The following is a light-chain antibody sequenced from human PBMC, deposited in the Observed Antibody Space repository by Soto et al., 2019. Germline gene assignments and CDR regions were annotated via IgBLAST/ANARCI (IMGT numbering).Light chain of an antibody. J-gene: IGKJ4*01. CDR1: QGISSY. CDR3: QQLTGGLT. V-gene: IGKV1-9*01. CDR2: AAS. Sequence: DIQLTQSPSFLSASVGDRVTITCRASQGISSYLAWYQQKPGKAPKLLIYAASTLQSGVPSRFSGSGSGTEFTLTISSLQPEDFATYYCQQLTGGLTFGGGTKVDIK.